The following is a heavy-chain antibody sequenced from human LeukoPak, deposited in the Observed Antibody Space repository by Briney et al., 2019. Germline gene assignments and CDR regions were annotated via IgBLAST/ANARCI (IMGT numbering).Heavy chain of an antibody. V-gene: IGHV3-23*01. J-gene: IGHJ3*02. CDR1: GVTLTSYV. CDR2: ISGGGGSR. CDR3: AKDDLVCYGYKCAFDI. Sequence: VGCLRVSCVAPGVTLTSYVMSTVREALRKGLWWVSHISGGGGSRYYADSVKGRFTISRDNSKNTLYLQMNTLRAEDTAVYYCAKDDLVCYGYKCAFDIWGQGTMVTVSS. D-gene: IGHD5-18*01.